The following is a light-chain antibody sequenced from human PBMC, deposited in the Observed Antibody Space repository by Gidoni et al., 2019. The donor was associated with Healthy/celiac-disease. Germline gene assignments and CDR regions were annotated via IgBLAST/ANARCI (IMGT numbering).Light chain of an antibody. CDR3: QQRSNWPIT. CDR1: QSVSSY. Sequence: EIVLTPSPATLSLSPVERATLSCRASQSVSSYLAWYQQKPGKAPRLLIYDASNRATRIPARFSGSGSGTDFTLTISSLEPEDFAVYYCQQRSNWPITFGQGTRLEIK. J-gene: IGKJ5*01. V-gene: IGKV3-11*01. CDR2: DAS.